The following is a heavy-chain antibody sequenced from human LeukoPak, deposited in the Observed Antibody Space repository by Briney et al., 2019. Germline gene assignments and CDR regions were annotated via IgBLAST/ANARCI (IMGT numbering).Heavy chain of an antibody. V-gene: IGHV3-43D*03. CDR3: AKDVGYGSGSYLDY. CDR2: ISHDGAST. D-gene: IGHD3-10*01. J-gene: IGHJ4*02. Sequence: GGSLRLSCAASGFTFDDYAMHWVRQAPGKGLEWVSLISHDGASTYYPDSVKGRFTISRDNSKNSLYLQMNSLRAEDTALYYCAKDVGYGSGSYLDYWGQGTLVSVPS. CDR1: GFTFDDYA.